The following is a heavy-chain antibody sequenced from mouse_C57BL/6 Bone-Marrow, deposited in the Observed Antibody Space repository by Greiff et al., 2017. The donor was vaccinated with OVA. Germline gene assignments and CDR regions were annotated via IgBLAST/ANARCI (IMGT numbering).Heavy chain of an antibody. CDR1: GFTFSSYT. CDR2: ISGGGGNT. V-gene: IGHV5-9*01. CDR3: ARRTTVVANYAMDY. Sequence: EVKLMESGGGLVKPGGSLKLSCAASGFTFSSYTMSWVRQTPEKRLEWVATISGGGGNTYYPDSVKGRFTISRDNAKNTLYLQMSSLRSEDTALYYCARRTTVVANYAMDYWGQGTSVTVSS. D-gene: IGHD1-1*01. J-gene: IGHJ4*01.